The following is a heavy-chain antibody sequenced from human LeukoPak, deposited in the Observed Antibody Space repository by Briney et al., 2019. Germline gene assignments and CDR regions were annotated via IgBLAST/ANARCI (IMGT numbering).Heavy chain of an antibody. D-gene: IGHD2-15*01. V-gene: IGHV4-34*01. Sequence: SETLSLTCAVYSGSFSGFYWTWIRQPPGKGLEWIGQINHSRSTHYNPSLKSRVTISVDTSKNQFSLKLSSVTAADTAVYYCARDGGLGYCSGGSCYEGDYFDYWGQGTLVTVSS. CDR3: ARDGGLGYCSGGSCYEGDYFDY. CDR1: SGSFSGFY. J-gene: IGHJ4*02. CDR2: INHSRST.